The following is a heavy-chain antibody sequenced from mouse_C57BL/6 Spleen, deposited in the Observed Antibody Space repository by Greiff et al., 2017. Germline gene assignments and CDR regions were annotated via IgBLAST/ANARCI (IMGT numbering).Heavy chain of an antibody. CDR2: IYPSDSET. Sequence: VQLQQPGAELVRPGSSVKLSCKASGYTFTSYWMDWVKHMPGQGLEWIGNIYPSDSETHYNQKFKDKATLTVDKSSSTAYMQLSSLTSEDSAVYYCARHLFAYWGQGTLVTVSA. CDR1: GYTFTSYW. CDR3: ARHLFAY. J-gene: IGHJ3*01. V-gene: IGHV1-61*01.